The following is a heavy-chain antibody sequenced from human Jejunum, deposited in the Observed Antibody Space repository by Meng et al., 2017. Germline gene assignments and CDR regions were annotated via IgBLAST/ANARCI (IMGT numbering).Heavy chain of an antibody. D-gene: IGHD3-22*01. Sequence: HLEDSGPGLVKPSGTMSLTCTVSGASITTNTYGSWVRPSPEKGLEWIGQIDHRGSPYYNPSLKSRVTMSVDKSKSQVSLQLTSVTAADTAVYYCAKHGGYYQHYWGQGTLVTVSS. J-gene: IGHJ4*02. CDR2: IDHRGSP. V-gene: IGHV4-4*02. CDR3: AKHGGYYQHY. CDR1: GASITTNTY.